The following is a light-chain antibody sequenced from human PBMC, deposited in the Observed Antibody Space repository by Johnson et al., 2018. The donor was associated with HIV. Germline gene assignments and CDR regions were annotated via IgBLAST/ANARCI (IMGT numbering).Light chain of an antibody. V-gene: IGLV1-51*01. CDR1: SSNIGRNY. CDR2: DNN. CDR3: GTWDSIRIAVV. J-gene: IGLJ1*01. Sequence: QAVLTQPPSVSAAPGQKVTISCSGSSSNIGRNYVSWYQQLPGTAPKLLIFDNNKRPSGIPDRFSASQSGTSATLGITGIPTGDEADSDSGTWDSIRIAVVFGTGTKVTV.